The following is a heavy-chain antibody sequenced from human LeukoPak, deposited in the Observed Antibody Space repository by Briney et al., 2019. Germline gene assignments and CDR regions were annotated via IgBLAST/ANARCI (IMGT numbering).Heavy chain of an antibody. V-gene: IGHV1-69*13. CDR3: ARALNYYDSSGYYYYYMDV. J-gene: IGHJ6*03. D-gene: IGHD3-22*01. Sequence: ASVKVSCKASGYTFTSYGISWVRQAPGQGLEWMGGIIPIFGTANYAQKFQGRVTITADESTSTAYMELSSLRSEDTAVYYCARALNYYDSSGYYYYYMDVWGKGTTVTISS. CDR2: IIPIFGTA. CDR1: GYTFTSYG.